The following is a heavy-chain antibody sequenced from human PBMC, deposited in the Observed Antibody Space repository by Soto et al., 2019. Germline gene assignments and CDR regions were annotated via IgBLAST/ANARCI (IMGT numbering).Heavy chain of an antibody. CDR2: IYYSGST. Sequence: QVQLQESGPRLVKPSQTLSLTCIVSGGSISSGGFYWSWIRQHPGKGLEWIGYIYYSGSTCYNPSLKSRVSISVDMSKNQSSLELTSMTAADTAVYYCAIGGYNFGPMKYWGPGTLVTVSS. J-gene: IGHJ4*02. D-gene: IGHD5-18*01. CDR1: GGSISSGGFY. V-gene: IGHV4-31*03. CDR3: AIGGYNFGPMKY.